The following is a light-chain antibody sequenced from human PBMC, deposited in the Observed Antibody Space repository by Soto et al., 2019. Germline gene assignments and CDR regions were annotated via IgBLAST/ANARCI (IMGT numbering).Light chain of an antibody. CDR1: ESVSSN. CDR3: QQFKNWPTWT. CDR2: GAS. V-gene: IGKV3-15*01. Sequence: EIALTQSPATMSVYLGERATVSGRASESVSSNLAWYQHKPGQAHRLITYGASTRATGIPARFSGSGSGTEFTLTISSLQSADLAVYYCQQFKNWPTWTCGHGA. J-gene: IGKJ1*01.